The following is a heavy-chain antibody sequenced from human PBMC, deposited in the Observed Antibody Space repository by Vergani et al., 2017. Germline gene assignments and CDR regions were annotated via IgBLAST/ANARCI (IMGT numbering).Heavy chain of an antibody. CDR3: ARIGKDGGKGAFDI. Sequence: QVQLQESGPGLVKPSETLSLTCTVSGGSISSYYWSWIRQPPGQGLEWIGYIYYSGSTNYNPSLKSRVTISVDTSKNQFSLKRSSVTAADTAVYDCARIGKDGGKGAFDIWGQGTLVTVSS. V-gene: IGHV4-59*01. J-gene: IGHJ3*02. D-gene: IGHD4-23*01. CDR1: GGSISSYY. CDR2: IYYSGST.